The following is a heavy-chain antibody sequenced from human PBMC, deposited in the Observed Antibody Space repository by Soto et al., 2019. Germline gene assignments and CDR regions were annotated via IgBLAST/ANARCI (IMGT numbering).Heavy chain of an antibody. J-gene: IGHJ4*02. D-gene: IGHD3-10*01. CDR3: ARSRNGGVADSFDY. CDR1: GFTFRRHA. CDR2: ISRDGSNE. V-gene: IGHV3-30-3*01. Sequence: QVQLVASGGGVVQQGRSLTLSCEASGFTFRRHAIHWVRQAPGKGLEWVAVISRDGSNEYYEDSVKGRFTISRDNSKNTLFLQLNRLRLEDTAVYYCARSRNGGVADSFDYWGQGTLVTVSS.